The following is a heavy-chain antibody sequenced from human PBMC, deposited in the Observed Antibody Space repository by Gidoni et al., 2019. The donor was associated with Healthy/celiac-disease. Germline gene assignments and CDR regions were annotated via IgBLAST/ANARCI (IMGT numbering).Heavy chain of an antibody. V-gene: IGHV4-59*01. CDR3: AREVYSSGWYSVY. J-gene: IGHJ4*02. D-gene: IGHD6-19*01. Sequence: QVQLQESGPGLVKPSETLSLTCTVSGGSISSYYWSWIRQPPGKGLEWIGYIYYSGSTNYNPSLKSRVTISVDTSKNQFSLKLSSVTAADTAVYYCAREVYSSGWYSVYWGQGTLVTVSS. CDR1: GGSISSYY. CDR2: IYYSGST.